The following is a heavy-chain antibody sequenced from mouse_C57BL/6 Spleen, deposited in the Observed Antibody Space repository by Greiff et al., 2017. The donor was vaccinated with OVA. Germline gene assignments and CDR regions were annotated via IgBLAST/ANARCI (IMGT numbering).Heavy chain of an antibody. V-gene: IGHV1-69*01. Sequence: QVQLQQSGAELVMPGASVKLSCKASGYTFTSYWMHWVKQRPGQGLEWIGEIDPSDSYTNYNQKFKGKSTLTVDKSSSTAYMQLSSLTSEDSAVYYCARIYYGKGFAMDYWGQGTSVTVSS. CDR1: GYTFTSYW. D-gene: IGHD2-1*01. CDR3: ARIYYGKGFAMDY. CDR2: IDPSDSYT. J-gene: IGHJ4*01.